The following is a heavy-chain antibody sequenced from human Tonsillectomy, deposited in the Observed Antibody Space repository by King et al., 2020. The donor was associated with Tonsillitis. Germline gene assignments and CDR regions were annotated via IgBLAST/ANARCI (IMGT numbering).Heavy chain of an antibody. D-gene: IGHD4-17*01. CDR3: AKDYGDYITYFDY. Sequence: VQLVESGGGVVQPGGSLRLSCTASGFTFDDYAIHWFRQAPGKGLEWVSLIGGDGGTTYYAGSVKGRFTISRDNSKNSLYLQMNSLTTEDTALYYCAKDYGDYITYFDYWGRGTLVTVSS. V-gene: IGHV3-43*02. CDR2: IGGDGGTT. CDR1: GFTFDDYA. J-gene: IGHJ4*02.